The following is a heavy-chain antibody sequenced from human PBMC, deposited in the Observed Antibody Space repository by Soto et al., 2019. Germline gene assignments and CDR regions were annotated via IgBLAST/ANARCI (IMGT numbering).Heavy chain of an antibody. V-gene: IGHV4-59*12. D-gene: IGHD3-10*01. CDR3: ASRWFGEEDAFDI. CDR1: GGSISSYY. J-gene: IGHJ3*02. Sequence: SETLSLTCTVSGGSISSYYWSWIRQPPGKGLEWIGSFYYSGSTYYNPSLKSRVTISVDTSKNQFSLKLSSVTAADTALYYCASRWFGEEDAFDIWGQGTMVTVSS. CDR2: FYYSGST.